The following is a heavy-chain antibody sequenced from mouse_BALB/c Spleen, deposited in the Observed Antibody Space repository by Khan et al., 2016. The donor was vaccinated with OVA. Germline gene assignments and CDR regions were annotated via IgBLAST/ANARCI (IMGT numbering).Heavy chain of an antibody. CDR3: AGQNSYGYALDY. CDR1: GYSITSNYA. Sequence: EVQLQESGPGLVKPSQSLSLTCTVTGYSITSNYAWSWIRQFPGNKLEWMGYISYSGSTNYNPSLKSRISVTRDTSENQFFLQLSSVTTEDTASCYRAGQNSYGYALDYWGQGTSVTVSS. J-gene: IGHJ4*01. V-gene: IGHV3-2*02. D-gene: IGHD1-1*01. CDR2: ISYSGST.